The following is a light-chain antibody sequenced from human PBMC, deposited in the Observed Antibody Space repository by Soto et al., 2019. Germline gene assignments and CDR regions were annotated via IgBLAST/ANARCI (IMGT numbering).Light chain of an antibody. Sequence: DIQMTQSPSTLSASLGDRVTSTCLASQSISSWLAWYQQKTGKAPKLMIYDASSLESGVPSRLSGSGSGKEFTITISSLQPDDFATYYCQQYNSYPWTFGQVTKVDIK. CDR2: DAS. V-gene: IGKV1-5*01. CDR3: QQYNSYPWT. CDR1: QSISSW. J-gene: IGKJ1*01.